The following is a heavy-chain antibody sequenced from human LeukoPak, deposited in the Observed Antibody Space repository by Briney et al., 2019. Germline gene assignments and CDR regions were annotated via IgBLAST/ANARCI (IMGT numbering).Heavy chain of an antibody. V-gene: IGHV1-18*01. CDR1: GYTFTSYG. Sequence: ASVKVSCKASGYTFTSYGISWVRQAPGQGLEWMGWISAYNGNTNYAQKLQGRVTMTTDTSTSTAYMELRSLRSDDTAVYYCARDIGSYTSTTQAVAGSWYYYYYYYMDVWGKGTTVTVSS. D-gene: IGHD6-19*01. CDR3: ARDIGSYTSTTQAVAGSWYYYYYYYMDV. CDR2: ISAYNGNT. J-gene: IGHJ6*03.